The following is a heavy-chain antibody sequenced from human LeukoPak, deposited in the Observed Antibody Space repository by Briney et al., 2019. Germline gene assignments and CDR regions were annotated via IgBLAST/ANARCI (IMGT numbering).Heavy chain of an antibody. CDR2: ISASGGST. Sequence: GGSLRLSCAASGFTFSSYVMNWVRQAPGKGLEWVSGISASGGSTYYADSVKGRFTISRDNSKNTLYLQMNSLRAEDTAVYYCAKVYYDSSGYYPDAFDIWGQGTMVTVST. D-gene: IGHD3-22*01. V-gene: IGHV3-23*01. CDR1: GFTFSSYV. J-gene: IGHJ3*02. CDR3: AKVYYDSSGYYPDAFDI.